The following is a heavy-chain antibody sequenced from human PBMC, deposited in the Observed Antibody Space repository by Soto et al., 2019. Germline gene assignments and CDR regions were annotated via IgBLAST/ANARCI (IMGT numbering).Heavy chain of an antibody. D-gene: IGHD2-15*01. CDR3: ARAEEGSGENFYVGIDI. Sequence: VKVSCKASGGTFSSYAISWVRQAPGQGLEWMGGIIPIFGTANYAQKFQGRVTITADESTSTAYMELSSLRSEDTAVYYCARAEEGSGENFYVGIDIWGQGTKVTVSS. CDR1: GGTFSSYA. V-gene: IGHV1-69*01. CDR2: IIPIFGTA. J-gene: IGHJ6*02.